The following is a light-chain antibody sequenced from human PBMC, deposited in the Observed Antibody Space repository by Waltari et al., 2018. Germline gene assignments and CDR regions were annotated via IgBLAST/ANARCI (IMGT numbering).Light chain of an antibody. CDR3: QVWDSGSDHHV. CDR1: NIGSKS. CDR2: DDT. V-gene: IGLV3-21*02. Sequence: SFVLTQPPSVSVAPGQTARITCGGSNIGSKSVHWFQQKPGQAPVLVVFDDTKRPSGIPDRVAGSNSGNTATLTIDRVEPGDEADYYCQVWDSGSDHHVFGTGTKVTVL. J-gene: IGLJ1*01.